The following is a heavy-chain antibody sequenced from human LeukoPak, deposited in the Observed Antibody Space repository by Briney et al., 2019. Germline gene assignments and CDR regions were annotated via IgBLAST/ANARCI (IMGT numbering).Heavy chain of an antibody. Sequence: ASVTVSCKASGYTFTSYYMHWVRQAPGQGLEWMGIINPSGGSTSYAQKFQGRVTMTRDTSTSTVYMELSSLRSEDTAVYYCARAGAIRNWFDPWGQGTLVTVSS. J-gene: IGHJ5*02. CDR2: INPSGGST. CDR3: ARAGAIRNWFDP. V-gene: IGHV1-46*01. CDR1: GYTFTSYY. D-gene: IGHD2-2*01.